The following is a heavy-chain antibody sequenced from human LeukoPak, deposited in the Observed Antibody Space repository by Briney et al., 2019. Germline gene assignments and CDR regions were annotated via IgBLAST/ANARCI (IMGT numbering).Heavy chain of an antibody. D-gene: IGHD7-27*01. J-gene: IGHJ4*02. CDR1: GFTVSSNH. CDR3: ARDGENHYYDY. CDR2: IYSGGTI. Sequence: PGGSLRLSCAASGFTVSSNHMSWVRQAPGKGLEWVSIIYSGGTIYYADSVKGRFTISRDNSKNTVYPEMNSLRAEDTAVYYCARDGENHYYDYWGQGTLVTVST. V-gene: IGHV3-66*01.